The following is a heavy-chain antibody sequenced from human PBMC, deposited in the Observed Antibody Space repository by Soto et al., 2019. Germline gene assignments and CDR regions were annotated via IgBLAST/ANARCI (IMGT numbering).Heavy chain of an antibody. CDR3: ATMGTPATGLYYYDN. J-gene: IGHJ4*02. CDR1: GGSISSGNYY. Sequence: SETLSLTCTVSGGSISSGNYYWSWIRQPPGKGLEWIGFMSYSGSTSYNASLKSRVTISVDTSKSQFSLNLSFVTAADTAVYYCATMGTPATGLYYYDNWGQGTLVTVSS. CDR2: MSYSGST. V-gene: IGHV4-30-4*01. D-gene: IGHD1-7*01.